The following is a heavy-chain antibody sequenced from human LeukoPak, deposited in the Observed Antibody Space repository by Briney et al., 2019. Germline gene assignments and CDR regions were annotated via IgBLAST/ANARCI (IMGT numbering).Heavy chain of an antibody. D-gene: IGHD2-21*02. CDR1: GFTFSNYA. CDR2: ISGSGGTT. J-gene: IGHJ4*02. CDR3: VKDGLAFCGGDCYSYFDY. V-gene: IGHV3-23*01. Sequence: GGSLRLSCVASGFTFSNYAMSWVRQAPGKGLEWVSSISGSGGTTYFADSVKGRFTISRDNSKNTLYLQMSSLRAEDTALYYCVKDGLAFCGGDCYSYFDYWGQGTLVTVSS.